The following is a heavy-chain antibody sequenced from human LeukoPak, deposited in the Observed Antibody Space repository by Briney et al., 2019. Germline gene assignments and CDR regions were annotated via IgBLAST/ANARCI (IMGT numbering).Heavy chain of an antibody. V-gene: IGHV3-21*01. CDR3: ARAEALKFRDFDY. Sequence: KPGGSLRLSCAASGFTFSNYSMNWVRQAPGKGLEWVSSITSSGSYICYADSVKGRFTISRDNARNSLYLQMNSLRAEDTAIYCCARAEALKFRDFDYWGQGTLVTVSS. CDR2: ITSSGSYI. J-gene: IGHJ4*02. CDR1: GFTFSNYS.